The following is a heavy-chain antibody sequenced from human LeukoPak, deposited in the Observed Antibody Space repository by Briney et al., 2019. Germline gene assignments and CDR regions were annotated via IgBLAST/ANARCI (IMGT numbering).Heavy chain of an antibody. D-gene: IGHD1-26*01. V-gene: IGHV4-34*01. CDR2: INHSGST. Sequence: SETLSLNCAVYGGPFSGYYWSWIRQPPGKGLEWIGEINHSGSTNYNPSLKSRVTISVDTSKNQFSLKLSSVTAADTAVYYCATSGSHITNDYWGQGTLVTVSS. CDR3: ATSGSHITNDY. J-gene: IGHJ4*02. CDR1: GGPFSGYY.